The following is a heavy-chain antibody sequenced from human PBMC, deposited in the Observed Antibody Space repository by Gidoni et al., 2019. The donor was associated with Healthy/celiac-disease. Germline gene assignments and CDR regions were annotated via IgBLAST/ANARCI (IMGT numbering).Heavy chain of an antibody. J-gene: IGHJ5*02. D-gene: IGHD3-3*01. CDR3: ARDQGGIFGVVIAGAWFDP. CDR2: INPNSGGT. V-gene: IGHV1-2*06. CDR1: G. Sequence: QVQLVQSGAEVTKPGASVKVSCKASGQGLEWMGRINPNSGGTNYAQKFQGRVTMTRDTSISTAYMELSRLRSDDTAVYYCARDQGGIFGVVIAGAWFDPWGQGTLVTVSS.